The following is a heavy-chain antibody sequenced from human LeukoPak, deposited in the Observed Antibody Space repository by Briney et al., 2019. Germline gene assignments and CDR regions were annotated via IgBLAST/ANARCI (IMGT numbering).Heavy chain of an antibody. CDR2: ISYDGSEK. J-gene: IGHJ6*03. D-gene: IGHD6-19*01. CDR3: ARSGSSGWVYYYYNYMDV. CDR1: VFNFSNYA. Sequence: PGESLKISCVASVFNFSNYAMHWVRQAPGKGLEWVAVISYDGSEKCYAESVKGRFTISRDNSKNTLSLQMSSLKAEDTAVFYCARSGSSGWVYYYYNYMDVWGKGTTVTVSS. V-gene: IGHV3-30*04.